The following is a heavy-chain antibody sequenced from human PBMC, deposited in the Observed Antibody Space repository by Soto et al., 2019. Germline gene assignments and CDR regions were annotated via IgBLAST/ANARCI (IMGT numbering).Heavy chain of an antibody. CDR3: ARQSGCYYYNGMDV. D-gene: IGHD1-26*01. CDR2: IYYSGTT. J-gene: IGHJ6*02. V-gene: IGHV4-59*08. Sequence: QVQLQETGPGLVKPSETLSLTCTVCGGSIIHYYWRWIRQPPGKGPEWIGYIYYSGTTDYSPSLTSRVTTSVDTSTNQFSVKLSTVTAACPTLYYCARQSGCYYYNGMDVWGQGTSVTVS. CDR1: GGSIIHYY.